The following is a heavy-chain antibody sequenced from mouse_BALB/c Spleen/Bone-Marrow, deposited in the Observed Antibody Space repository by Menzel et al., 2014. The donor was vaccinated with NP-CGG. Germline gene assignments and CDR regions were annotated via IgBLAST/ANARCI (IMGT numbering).Heavy chain of an antibody. CDR2: IDPANGNT. D-gene: IGHD2-14*01. CDR3: ASYRYGWYFDV. V-gene: IGHV14-3*02. J-gene: IGHJ1*01. CDR1: GFNIKDTY. Sequence: DVKLQESGAELVKPGASVKLSCTASGFNIKDTYMHWVKQRPEQGLEWIGRIDPANGNTKYDPKFQGKATITADTSSNTAYLQLSRLTSEDTAVYYCASYRYGWYFDVWGAGTTVTVSS.